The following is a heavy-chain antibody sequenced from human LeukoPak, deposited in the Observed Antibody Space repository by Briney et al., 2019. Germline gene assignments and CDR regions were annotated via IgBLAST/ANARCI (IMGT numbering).Heavy chain of an antibody. CDR1: GFTVSTNY. CDR3: ARASMAAAGYYFDY. CDR2: IYSGGST. Sequence: GGPLRLSCVASGFTVSTNYMSWVRQAPGKGLEWVSVIYSGGSTYYADSVKGRFTLSRDNSKNTLYLQMNSLRAEDTAVYYCARASMAAAGYYFDYWGQGTLVTVSS. V-gene: IGHV3-53*01. D-gene: IGHD6-13*01. J-gene: IGHJ4*02.